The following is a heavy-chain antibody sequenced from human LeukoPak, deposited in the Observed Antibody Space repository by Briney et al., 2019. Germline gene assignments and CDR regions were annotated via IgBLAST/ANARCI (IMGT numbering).Heavy chain of an antibody. D-gene: IGHD2-2*01. CDR2: INSDGSGT. J-gene: IGHJ6*02. Sequence: GGSLRLSCAASGFTFSSYWMHWVRQAPGKGLVWVSRINSDGSGTSYADSVKGRFTISRDNAKNTLYLQMNSLRAEDTAVYYCARDWEDIVVVPAAIDGMDVWGQGTTVTVSS. V-gene: IGHV3-74*01. CDR3: ARDWEDIVVVPAAIDGMDV. CDR1: GFTFSSYW.